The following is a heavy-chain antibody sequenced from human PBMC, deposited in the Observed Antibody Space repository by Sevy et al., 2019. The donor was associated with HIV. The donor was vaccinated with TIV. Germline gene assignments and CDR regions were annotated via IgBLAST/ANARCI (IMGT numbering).Heavy chain of an antibody. CDR2: IGTAGDT. V-gene: IGHV3-13*01. D-gene: IGHD2-2*02. J-gene: IGHJ3*02. CDR1: GFTFSSYD. CDR3: AGGWGAGGCSSTSCYRGRANDAFDI. Sequence: GGSLRLSCAASGFTFSSYDMHWVRQATGKGLEWVSAIGTAGDTYYPGSVKGRFTISRENAKNSLYLQMNSLRAGDTAVYYCAGGWGAGGCSSTSCYRGRANDAFDIWGQGTMVTVSS.